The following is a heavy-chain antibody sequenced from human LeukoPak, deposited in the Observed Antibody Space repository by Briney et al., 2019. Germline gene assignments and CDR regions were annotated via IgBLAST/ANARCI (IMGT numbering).Heavy chain of an antibody. D-gene: IGHD6-13*01. Sequence: GGSLRLSYAASGFTFHSCSMMCVRQAPGKGLEWVSSISSSSSYIYYADSVKGRFTISRDNAKNLLYLQMSSLRHEHMSVYDRASIPYTSRFAVFDIGGQGTMVTVSS. CDR1: GFTFHSCS. CDR3: ASIPYTSRFAVFDI. J-gene: IGHJ3*02. V-gene: IGHV3-21*01. CDR2: ISSSSSYI.